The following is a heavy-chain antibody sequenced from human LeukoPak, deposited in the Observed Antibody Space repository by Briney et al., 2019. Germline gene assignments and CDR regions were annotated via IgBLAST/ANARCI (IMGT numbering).Heavy chain of an antibody. Sequence: GGYLGLSCAASGFAFSSHWMNWVRKAPGKGLEWVAIINQDGSRKSSADSVKGRFTISRDNAKHLLYLQMNSLRAEDTAVYYCARDPGWGALDHWGQGTLVTVS. D-gene: IGHD3-16*01. J-gene: IGHJ4*02. CDR2: INQDGSRK. V-gene: IGHV3-7*01. CDR3: ARDPGWGALDH. CDR1: GFAFSSHW.